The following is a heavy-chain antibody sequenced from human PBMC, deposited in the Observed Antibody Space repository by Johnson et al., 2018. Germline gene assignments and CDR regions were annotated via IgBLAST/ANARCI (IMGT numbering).Heavy chain of an antibody. D-gene: IGHD6-19*01. CDR1: GYTFTSYD. V-gene: IGHV1-8*01. J-gene: IGHJ6*03. CDR2: MNPNSANT. Sequence: QVQLQESGAEVKKPGASVKVSCKASGYTFTSYDINWVRQATGQGLEWMGWMNPNSANTGYAQKFQGRVTMTRNTSISTAYLEMSSLRSEETAVYYCARGSRRAVAGTRGKDYYYYMDGGGKGTTVTVSS. CDR3: ARGSRRAVAGTRGKDYYYYMDG.